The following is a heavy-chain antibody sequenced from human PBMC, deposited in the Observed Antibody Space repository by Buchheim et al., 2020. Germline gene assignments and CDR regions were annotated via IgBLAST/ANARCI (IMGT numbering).Heavy chain of an antibody. Sequence: EVQLVESGGGLVQPGGSLRLSCAASGFTFSRYWMHWVRQAPGKGLVWVSRINSDGRRPSFASSVKGRFTISRDNAKNTLYLEMNSLGAEDTAVYFCCHDSSGYYPIDYWGQGTL. J-gene: IGHJ4*02. CDR2: INSDGRRP. V-gene: IGHV3-74*01. D-gene: IGHD3-22*01. CDR3: CHDSSGYYPIDY. CDR1: GFTFSRYW.